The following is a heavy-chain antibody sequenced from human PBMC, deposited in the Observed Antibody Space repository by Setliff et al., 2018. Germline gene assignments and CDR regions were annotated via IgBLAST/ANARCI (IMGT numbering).Heavy chain of an antibody. CDR2: ISAYNGNT. CDR1: GYTFTSYG. V-gene: IGHV1-18*01. Sequence: GASVKVSCKASGYTFTSYGIGWVRQAPGQGLEWMGWISAYNGNTNYAQKLQGRVTMTTDTSTSTAYMELRSLRSDDTAVYYCARDEWELVGLESAFDIWGQGTMVTVSS. J-gene: IGHJ3*02. CDR3: ARDEWELVGLESAFDI. D-gene: IGHD1-26*01.